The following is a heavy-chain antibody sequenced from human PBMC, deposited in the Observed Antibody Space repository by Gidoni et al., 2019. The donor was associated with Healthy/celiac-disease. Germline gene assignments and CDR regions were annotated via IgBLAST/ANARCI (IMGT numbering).Heavy chain of an antibody. Sequence: QVQLVQSGAGVQQPGSSVKVSCQASGGTFSSYHIRWVRQAPGQGLELMGRIIPILCKANYAQKFQGRGTITADKSTSTAYMELSSLRSEDTAVYYCASPMVRGASRAFDIWGQGTMVTVSS. CDR2: IIPILCKA. D-gene: IGHD3-10*01. CDR3: ASPMVRGASRAFDI. CDR1: GGTFSSYH. V-gene: IGHV1-69*02. J-gene: IGHJ3*02.